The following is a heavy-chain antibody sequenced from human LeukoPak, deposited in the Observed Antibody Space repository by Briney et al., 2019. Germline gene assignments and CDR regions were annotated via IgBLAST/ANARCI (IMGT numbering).Heavy chain of an antibody. CDR1: GGSFSGYY. D-gene: IGHD3-9*01. CDR2: IYTSGST. CDR3: ARDQDDILTGYFFDY. V-gene: IGHV4-4*07. Sequence: SETLSLTCAVYGGSFSGYYWSWIRQPAGKGLEWIGRIYTSGSTNYNPSLKSRVTISVDTSKNQFSLKLSSVTAADTAVYYCARDQDDILTGYFFDYWGQGTLVTVSS. J-gene: IGHJ4*02.